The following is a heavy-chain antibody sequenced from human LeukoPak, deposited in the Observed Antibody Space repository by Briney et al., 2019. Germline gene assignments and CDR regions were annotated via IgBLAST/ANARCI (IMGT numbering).Heavy chain of an antibody. Sequence: SETLSLTCSVSSFSISSGHYWGWIRQPPGKGLEWIGRIYHSGPTYYNPSLKSRVTISVDTSKNHFSLTLTSVTAADTAVYYCARDVDRFDYWGQGTLVTVSS. J-gene: IGHJ4*02. CDR1: SFSISSGHY. CDR3: ARDVDRFDY. CDR2: IYHSGPT. D-gene: IGHD2-21*01. V-gene: IGHV4-38-2*02.